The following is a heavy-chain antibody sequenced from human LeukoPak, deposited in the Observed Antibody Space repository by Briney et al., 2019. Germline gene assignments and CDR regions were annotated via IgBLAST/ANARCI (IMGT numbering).Heavy chain of an antibody. CDR1: GFTFSTYA. CDR2: IVGGGFAT. V-gene: IGHV3-23*01. D-gene: IGHD3-22*01. CDR3: AKDGGAYYYDRSSFGM. Sequence: GGSLRLSCAASGFTFSTYALSWVRQAPGRGLEWVSGIVGGGFATYYADSVKGRFTISRDNSENTLYLQMNSLGADDTAVYYCAKDGGAYYYDRSSFGMWGQGTLVTVSS. J-gene: IGHJ3*02.